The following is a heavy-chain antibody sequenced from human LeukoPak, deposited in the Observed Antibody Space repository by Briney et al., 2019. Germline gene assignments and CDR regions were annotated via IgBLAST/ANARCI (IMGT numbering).Heavy chain of an antibody. J-gene: IGHJ4*02. CDR2: TSSDLNVK. CDR1: GFTFRNYV. D-gene: IGHD3-10*01. Sequence: GGSLRLSCAASGFTFRNYVIYWVRQAPGKGLEWVAVTSSDLNVKLYADSVKGRFTISRDNSRSTLYLQMNSLRPEDTAIYYCAREGYYGSGSPPSLYFDYWGQGTLVTVSS. CDR3: AREGYYGSGSPPSLYFDY. V-gene: IGHV3-30-3*01.